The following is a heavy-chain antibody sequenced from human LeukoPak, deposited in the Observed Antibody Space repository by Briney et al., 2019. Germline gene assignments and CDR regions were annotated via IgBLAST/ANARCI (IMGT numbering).Heavy chain of an antibody. V-gene: IGHV1-18*01. J-gene: IGHJ4*02. Sequence: ASVKVSGKASGYTFTSYAMNWVRQAPGQGLEWMGWISAYNGNTNYAQMLQGRVTMTTDTSTSTAYLDLRSLRSDDTAVYFCARGGGYVRLGDWGQGTLVTVST. D-gene: IGHD3-10*02. CDR1: GYTFTSYA. CDR3: ARGGGYVRLGD. CDR2: ISAYNGNT.